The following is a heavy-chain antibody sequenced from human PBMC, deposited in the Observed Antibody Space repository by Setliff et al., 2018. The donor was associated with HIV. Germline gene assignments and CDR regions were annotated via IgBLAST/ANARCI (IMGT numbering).Heavy chain of an antibody. CDR1: GGSISSYY. CDR3: ARRIDNSGSFPDKNWFDT. Sequence: SETLSLTCTVSGGSISSYYWSWIRQPAGKGLEWIGRFYTSGSTNYNPSLKSRVTMSVDTSKNQFSLRLTSVTAADTAVYFCARRIDNSGSFPDKNWFDTWGQGSLVTVSS. D-gene: IGHD3-10*01. J-gene: IGHJ5*02. CDR2: FYTSGST. V-gene: IGHV4-4*07.